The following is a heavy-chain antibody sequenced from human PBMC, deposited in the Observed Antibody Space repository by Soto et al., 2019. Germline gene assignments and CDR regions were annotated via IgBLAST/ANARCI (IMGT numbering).Heavy chain of an antibody. V-gene: IGHV3-23*01. Sequence: PGGSLRLSCAASGFTFSRNAMSWVRQAPGKGLEWVSGISGGGGATYYAESVKGRFTISRDNSKNTLYLQMNSLRAEDTAIYYCAKSEPYGSGSYYFDYWGQGTLVTVSS. CDR3: AKSEPYGSGSYYFDY. CDR2: ISGGGGAT. CDR1: GFTFSRNA. J-gene: IGHJ4*02. D-gene: IGHD1-26*01.